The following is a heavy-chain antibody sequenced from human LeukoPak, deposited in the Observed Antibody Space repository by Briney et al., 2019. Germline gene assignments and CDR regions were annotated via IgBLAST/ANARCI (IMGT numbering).Heavy chain of an antibody. Sequence: GGSLRLSXAASGFTFSSYWMSWVRQATGKGLEWVANIKQDGSEKYYVDSVKGRFTISRDNAKNSLYLQMNSLRAEDTAVYYCARVEDSSGYYPFDYWGQGTLVTVSS. CDR2: IKQDGSEK. D-gene: IGHD3-22*01. V-gene: IGHV3-7*01. CDR3: ARVEDSSGYYPFDY. J-gene: IGHJ4*02. CDR1: GFTFSSYW.